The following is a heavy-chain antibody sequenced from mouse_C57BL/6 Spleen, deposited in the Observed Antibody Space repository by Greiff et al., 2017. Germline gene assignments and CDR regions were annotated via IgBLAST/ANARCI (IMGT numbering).Heavy chain of an antibody. D-gene: IGHD2-4*01. CDR2: IYPGSGNT. V-gene: IGHV1-76*01. J-gene: IGHJ4*01. Sequence: VQLQQSGAELVRPGASVKLSCKASGYTFTDYYINWVKQRPGQGLEWIARIYPGSGNTYYNEKFKGKATLTAEKSSSTAYMQLSSLTSEDSAVYFCARSRAEDYDYAMDYWGQGTSVTVSS. CDR3: ARSRAEDYDYAMDY. CDR1: GYTFTDYY.